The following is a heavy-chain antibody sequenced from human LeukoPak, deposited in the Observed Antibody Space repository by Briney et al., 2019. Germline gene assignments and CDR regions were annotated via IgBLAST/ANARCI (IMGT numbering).Heavy chain of an antibody. J-gene: IGHJ4*02. V-gene: IGHV3-30*04. CDR1: GFTFSSYA. CDR3: ARWYSGYAEYYFDY. Sequence: GGSLRLSCAASGFTFSSYAMHWVRQAPGKGLEWVAVISYDGSNKYYADSVKGRFTISRDNAKNSLYLQMNSLRAEDTAVYYCARWYSGYAEYYFDYWGQGTLVTVSS. CDR2: ISYDGSNK. D-gene: IGHD5-12*01.